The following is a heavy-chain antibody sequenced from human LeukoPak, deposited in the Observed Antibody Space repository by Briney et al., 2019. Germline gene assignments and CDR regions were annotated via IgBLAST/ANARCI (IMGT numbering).Heavy chain of an antibody. D-gene: IGHD3-22*01. V-gene: IGHV3-21*01. CDR1: GFTFSSYS. CDR2: ISSSSSYI. Sequence: GGSLRLSCAASGFTFSSYSMNWVRQAPGKGLEWVSSISSSSSYIYYADSVKGRFTISRDNAKNSLYLQMNSLRAEDTAVYYCARLRPLGDYYDSSGYYYPAAFDIWGQGTMVTVSS. CDR3: ARLRPLGDYYDSSGYYYPAAFDI. J-gene: IGHJ3*02.